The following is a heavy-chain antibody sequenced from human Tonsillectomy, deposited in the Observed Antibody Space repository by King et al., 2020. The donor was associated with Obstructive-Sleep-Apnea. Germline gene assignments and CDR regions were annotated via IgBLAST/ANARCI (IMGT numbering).Heavy chain of an antibody. J-gene: IGHJ4*02. CDR3: ARDFLGSAFDY. CDR1: GFTFSSYA. V-gene: IGHV3-30*04. CDR2: ISYDGSNK. Sequence: VQLVESGGGVVQPGRSLRLSCAASGFTFSSYAMHWVRQAPGKGLGWVAVISYDGSNKYYADSVKGRFTISRDNSKNTLYLQMNSLRAEDTAVYYCARDFLGSAFDYWGQGTLVTVSS. D-gene: IGHD1-26*01.